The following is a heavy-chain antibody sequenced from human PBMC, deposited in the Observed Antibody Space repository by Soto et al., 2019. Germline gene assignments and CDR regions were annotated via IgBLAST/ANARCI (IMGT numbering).Heavy chain of an antibody. V-gene: IGHV4-4*02. CDR3: ASRDPGTSVDY. Sequence: SETLSLTCAVSGGSFTSNNWWTWVRQPPGQGLEWIGEIYRTGSTNYNPSLKSRVTVSLDKSENQFSLKVTSLTAADTAVYYCASRDPGTSVDYWGQGTLVTVSS. CDR2: IYRTGST. J-gene: IGHJ4*02. CDR1: GGSFTSNNW. D-gene: IGHD1-7*01.